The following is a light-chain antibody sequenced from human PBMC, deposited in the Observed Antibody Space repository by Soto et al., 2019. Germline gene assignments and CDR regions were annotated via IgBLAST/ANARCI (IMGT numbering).Light chain of an antibody. Sequence: QSALTQPASVSGSPGQSITISCSGTSNDVGGYNHVSWYQQHPGKAPKLLLYEVTVRPSGVSNRFSGSKSGNTASLTISGLQTEDEADYYCSSYVVSYSWVFGGGTQLTVL. CDR3: SSYVVSYSWV. J-gene: IGLJ3*02. CDR2: EVT. CDR1: SNDVGGYNH. V-gene: IGLV2-14*01.